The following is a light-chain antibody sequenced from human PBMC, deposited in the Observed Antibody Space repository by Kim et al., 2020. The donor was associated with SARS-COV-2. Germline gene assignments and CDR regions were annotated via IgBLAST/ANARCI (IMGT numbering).Light chain of an antibody. J-gene: IGKJ2*01. CDR3: QQYFRPPYA. Sequence: RATINCKSSQSVLYSSSNKNYLAWYQQKPGQPPKLLIYWASTRESGVPDRFSGSGSGTDFTLTISSLQAEDVAVYYCQQYFRPPYAFGQGTKLEIK. V-gene: IGKV4-1*01. CDR1: QSVLYSSSNKNY. CDR2: WAS.